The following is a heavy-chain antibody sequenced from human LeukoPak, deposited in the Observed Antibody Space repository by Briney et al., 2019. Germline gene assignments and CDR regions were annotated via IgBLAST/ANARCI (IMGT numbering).Heavy chain of an antibody. V-gene: IGHV3-30*02. CDR1: GFTFSSYG. D-gene: IGHD6-19*01. CDR2: IRYDGSNK. CDR3: ARHSSGWYGDGGAFDI. J-gene: IGHJ3*02. Sequence: PGGSLRLSCAASGFTFSSYGMHWVRQAPGKELEWVAFIRYDGSNKYYADSVKGRFTISRDNAKNSLYLQMNSLRAEDTAVYYCARHSSGWYGDGGAFDIWGQGTMVTVSS.